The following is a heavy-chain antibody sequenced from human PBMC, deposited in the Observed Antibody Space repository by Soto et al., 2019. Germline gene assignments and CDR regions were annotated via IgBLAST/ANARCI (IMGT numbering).Heavy chain of an antibody. CDR1: GGSISSSSYY. D-gene: IGHD2-2*01. CDR3: ARGSSTSRYNWFDP. V-gene: IGHV4-39*01. CDR2: IYYSGST. Sequence: PSETLSLTCTVSGGSISSSSYYWGWIRQPPGKGLEWIGSIYYSGSTYYNPSLKSRVTISVDTSKNQFSLKLSSVTAADTAVYYCARGSSTSRYNWFDPWGQGTLVPVSS. J-gene: IGHJ5*02.